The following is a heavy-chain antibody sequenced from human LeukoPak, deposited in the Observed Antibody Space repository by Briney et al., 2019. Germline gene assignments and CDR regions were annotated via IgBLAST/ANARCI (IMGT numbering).Heavy chain of an antibody. V-gene: IGHV4-39*07. D-gene: IGHD6-19*01. Sequence: PSETLSLTCTVSGGSISSSSYYWGWIRQPPGKGLEWIGSIYYSGSTYYNPSLKSRVTISVDTSKNQFSLKLSSVTAADTAVYYCARRGSSGWYGYYYYYTDVWGKGTTVTISS. CDR1: GGSISSSSYY. CDR2: IYYSGST. CDR3: ARRGSSGWYGYYYYYTDV. J-gene: IGHJ6*03.